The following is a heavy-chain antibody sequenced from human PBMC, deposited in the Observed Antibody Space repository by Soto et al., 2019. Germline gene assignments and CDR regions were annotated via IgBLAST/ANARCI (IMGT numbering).Heavy chain of an antibody. CDR2: ISYDGSNK. J-gene: IGHJ4*02. Sequence: QVQLVESGGGVVQPGRSLRLSCAASGFTFSSYGMHWVRQAPGKGLEWVAVISYDGSNKYYADSVKGRFTISRDNSKNTLYLQMNSLRAEDTAVYYCAKDKWIQLWSIVDYWGQGTLVTVSS. D-gene: IGHD5-18*01. V-gene: IGHV3-30*18. CDR1: GFTFSSYG. CDR3: AKDKWIQLWSIVDY.